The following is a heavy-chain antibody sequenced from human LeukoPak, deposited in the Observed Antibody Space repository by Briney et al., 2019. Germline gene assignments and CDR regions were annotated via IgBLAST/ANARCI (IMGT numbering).Heavy chain of an antibody. CDR2: IYYSGST. J-gene: IGHJ2*01. Sequence: PSETLSLTCTVSGGSISSYYWSWSRQPPGKGLEWIGYIYYSGSTNYNPSLKSRVTISVDTSKIQFSLRLSSVTPADAAVYYCARSGDFWYFDLWGRGTLVTVSS. D-gene: IGHD2-21*01. CDR1: GGSISSYY. CDR3: ARSGDFWYFDL. V-gene: IGHV4-59*01.